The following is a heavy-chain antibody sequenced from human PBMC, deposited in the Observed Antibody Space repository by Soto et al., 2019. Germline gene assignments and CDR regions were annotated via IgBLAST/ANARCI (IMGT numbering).Heavy chain of an antibody. CDR2: IDPSDSYT. Sequence: PGESLKISCKGSGYSFTSYWISWVRQMPGKGLEWMGRIDPSDSYTNYSPSFQGHVTISADKSISTAYLQWSSLKASDTAMYYCARSDSSSWFVDVWGQGTTVIVSS. CDR3: ARSDSSSWFVDV. CDR1: GYSFTSYW. J-gene: IGHJ6*02. D-gene: IGHD6-13*01. V-gene: IGHV5-10-1*01.